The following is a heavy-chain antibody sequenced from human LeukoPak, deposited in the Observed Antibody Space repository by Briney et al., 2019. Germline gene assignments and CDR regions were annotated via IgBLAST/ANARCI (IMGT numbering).Heavy chain of an antibody. D-gene: IGHD6-13*01. CDR1: GGSFSGYY. Sequence: KASETLSLTCAVYGGSFSGYYWSWIRQPPGKGLEWIGEINHSGSTNYNPSLKSRVTISVDTSKNQFSLKLSSVTAADTAVYYCARGKRGYSSSWYDPWGQGTLVTVSS. CDR2: INHSGST. CDR3: ARGKRGYSSSWYDP. V-gene: IGHV4-34*01. J-gene: IGHJ5*02.